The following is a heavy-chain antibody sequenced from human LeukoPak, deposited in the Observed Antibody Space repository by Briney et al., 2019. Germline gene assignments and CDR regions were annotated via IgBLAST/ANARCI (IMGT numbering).Heavy chain of an antibody. V-gene: IGHV4-59*01. CDR2: IYYSGST. J-gene: IGHJ5*02. D-gene: IGHD3-3*01. CDR1: GGSISSYY. Sequence: PSETLSPTCTVSGGSISSYYWSWIRQPPGKGLEWIGYIYYSGSTNYNPSLKSRVTISVDTSKNQFSLKLSSVTAADTAVYYCARAPHYDFWSGRPSWFDPWGQGTLVTVSS. CDR3: ARAPHYDFWSGRPSWFDP.